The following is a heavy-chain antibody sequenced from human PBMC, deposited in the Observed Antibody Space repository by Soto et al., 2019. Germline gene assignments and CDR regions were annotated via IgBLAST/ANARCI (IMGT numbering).Heavy chain of an antibody. CDR3: AKTPGVITVITSFDH. CDR1: GFTFSTYW. D-gene: IGHD3-16*01. V-gene: IGHV3-23*01. J-gene: IGHJ4*02. CDR2: ISGSGAST. Sequence: GGSLRLSCAASGFTFSTYWMHWVRQVPGKGLEWVSAISGSGASTYDADSVKGRFTISRDNSNNTLYLQMNSLRAEDTAVYYCAKTPGVITVITSFDHWGQGTPVTVSS.